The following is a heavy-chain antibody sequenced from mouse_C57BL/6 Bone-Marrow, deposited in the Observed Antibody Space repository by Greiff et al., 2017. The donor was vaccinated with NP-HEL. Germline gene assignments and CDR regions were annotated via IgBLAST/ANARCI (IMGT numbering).Heavy chain of an antibody. V-gene: IGHV1-81*01. CDR3: ARSSFWYFDV. Sequence: VKLVESGAELARPGASVKLSCKASGYTFTSYGISWVKQRTGQGLEWIGEIYPRSGNTYYNEKFKGKATLTADKSSSTAYMELRSLTSEDSAVYFCARSSFWYFDVWGTGTTATVSS. D-gene: IGHD1-1*01. CDR1: GYTFTSYG. CDR2: IYPRSGNT. J-gene: IGHJ1*03.